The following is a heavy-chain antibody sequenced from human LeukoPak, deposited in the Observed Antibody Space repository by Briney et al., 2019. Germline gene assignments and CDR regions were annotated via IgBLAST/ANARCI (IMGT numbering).Heavy chain of an antibody. CDR2: IYSDGNT. CDR1: GFTVSNNR. V-gene: IGHV3-53*01. Sequence: GGSLRLSCAASGFTVSNNRLSWVRQAPGMGLEWVSTIYSDGNTYYPDSVKGRFTISRDGSKNTLYLEMNSLRAEDTAVYYCARYYDSSGYYYRLLGFYGMDVWGQGTTVTVSS. CDR3: ARYYDSSGYYYRLLGFYGMDV. J-gene: IGHJ6*02. D-gene: IGHD3-22*01.